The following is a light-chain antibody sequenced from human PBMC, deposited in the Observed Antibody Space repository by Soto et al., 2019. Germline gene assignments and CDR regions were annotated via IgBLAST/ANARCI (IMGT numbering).Light chain of an antibody. J-gene: IGLJ1*01. CDR1: SRDVGGYNY. CDR2: DVS. CDR3: SSYTSSSTLLYV. V-gene: IGLV2-14*01. Sequence: QSALTQPASVSGSPGQSITISCTGNSRDVGGYNYVSWYQQHPGKAPKLMIYDVSNRPSGVSNRFSGSKSGNTASLTISGLQAEDEADYYCSSYTSSSTLLYVFGTGTKVTVL.